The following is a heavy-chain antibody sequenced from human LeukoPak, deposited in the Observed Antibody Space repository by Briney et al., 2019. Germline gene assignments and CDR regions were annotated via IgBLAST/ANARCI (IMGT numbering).Heavy chain of an antibody. CDR1: GGSFSGYY. V-gene: IGHV4-34*01. J-gene: IGHJ5*02. CDR3: ARDSSRFDP. CDR2: INHSGST. D-gene: IGHD3-22*01. Sequence: SETLSLTCAVYGGSFSGYYWSWIRQPPGKGLEWIGEINHSGSTNYNPSLKSRVTISVDTSKNQFSLKLRSVTAADTAVYYCARDSSRFDPWGQGTLVTVSS.